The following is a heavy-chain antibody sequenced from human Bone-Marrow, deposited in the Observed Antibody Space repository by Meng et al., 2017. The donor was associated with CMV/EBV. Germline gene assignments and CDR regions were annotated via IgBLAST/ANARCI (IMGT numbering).Heavy chain of an antibody. CDR1: GFTFSSYA. V-gene: IGHV3-23*01. J-gene: IGHJ4*02. D-gene: IGHD3-22*01. Sequence: GESLKISCAASGFTFSSYAMSWVRQAPGKGLEWVSAISGTGGSTYYGDSVKGRFTISRDNSKNTLILQMNSLRTEDTAAYYCARVYYDSTNYYFSFGYWGQGTLVTVSS. CDR3: ARVYYDSTNYYFSFGY. CDR2: ISGTGGST.